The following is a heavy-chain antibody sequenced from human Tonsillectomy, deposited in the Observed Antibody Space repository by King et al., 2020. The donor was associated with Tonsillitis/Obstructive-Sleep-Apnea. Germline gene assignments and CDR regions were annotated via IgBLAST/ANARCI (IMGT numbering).Heavy chain of an antibody. Sequence: QLVQSGAEVKRPGASVRLSCKTSGYTFISYEIHWVRQAPGQGLEWMGRINAGNGNTKFSQKFQGRVAITRDTSASTFYLDLSSLTSEDTAVYYCARWGGPTDTLPSSLYDYGLDVWGLGTTVTVSS. D-gene: IGHD3-16*01. CDR3: ARWGGPTDTLPSSLYDYGLDV. V-gene: IGHV1-3*01. CDR1: GYTFISYE. CDR2: INAGNGNT. J-gene: IGHJ6*02.